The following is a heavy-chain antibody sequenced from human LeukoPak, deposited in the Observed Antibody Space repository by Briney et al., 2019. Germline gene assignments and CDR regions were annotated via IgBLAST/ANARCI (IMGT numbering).Heavy chain of an antibody. CDR1: GITFSSYG. V-gene: IGHV3-23*01. CDR3: ANLRKSLWIPEFDY. CDR2: ISTTGGST. Sequence: GGSLRLSCAASGITFSSYGMSWVRQAPGKGLEWVSAISTTGGSTYYADSVKGRFTISRDNSKNTLYLQMNSLRAEDTAVYYCANLRKSLWIPEFDYWSQGTLVTVSS. D-gene: IGHD1-1*01. J-gene: IGHJ4*02.